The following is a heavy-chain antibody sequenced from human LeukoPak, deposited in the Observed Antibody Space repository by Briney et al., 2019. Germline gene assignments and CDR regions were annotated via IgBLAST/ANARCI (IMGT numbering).Heavy chain of an antibody. CDR2: MSSGGTYI. D-gene: IGHD2-15*01. J-gene: IGHJ4*02. CDR3: ARDRPTGASRVFVVQ. CDR1: GFTFSNHA. Sequence: GGSLRLSCTASGFTFSNHAMTCGRQAPGNGLELVSSMSSGGTYIYYADSVRGRFTISRDNAKNSLYLVMNSLRAEDTATYYCARDRPTGASRVFVVQWGQGTLVTVSS. V-gene: IGHV3-21*01.